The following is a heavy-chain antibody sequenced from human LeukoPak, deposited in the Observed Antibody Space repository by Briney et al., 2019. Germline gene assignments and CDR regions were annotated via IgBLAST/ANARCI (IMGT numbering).Heavy chain of an antibody. D-gene: IGHD4-17*01. CDR3: ARDTTVTNVHDAFDM. V-gene: IGHV3-7*05. Sequence: GGSLRPSCAASGFTLSNFWMNWVRQAPGKGLEWVAIINRDGTHKEYVDSVKGRFTISRDNAKTSLYLQMNSLRAEDTAVYYCARDTTVTNVHDAFDMWGQGTMVTVSS. CDR1: GFTLSNFW. J-gene: IGHJ3*02. CDR2: INRDGTHK.